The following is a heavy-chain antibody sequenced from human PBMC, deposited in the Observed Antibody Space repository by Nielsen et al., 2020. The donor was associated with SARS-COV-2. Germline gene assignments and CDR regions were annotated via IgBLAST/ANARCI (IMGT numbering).Heavy chain of an antibody. V-gene: IGHV3-23*01. D-gene: IGHD3-9*01. CDR3: ARDLDWFGMDV. CDR2: ISGTGTDGIT. Sequence: GESLKISCAASGFTFSIHDMIWVRQAPEKGLEWVSSISGTGTDGITYYADSVKGRFTISRDNSKNTLYLQMNSLRAEDTAVYYCARDLDWFGMDVWGQGTTVTVSS. J-gene: IGHJ6*02. CDR1: GFTFSIHD.